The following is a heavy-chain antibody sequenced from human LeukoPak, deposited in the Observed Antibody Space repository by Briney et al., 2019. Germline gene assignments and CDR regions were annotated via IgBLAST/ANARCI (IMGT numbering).Heavy chain of an antibody. D-gene: IGHD3-22*01. CDR1: GGSISNNNYY. J-gene: IGHJ4*02. CDR2: IYYTGST. Sequence: PSETLSLTCTVSGGSISNNNYYWGWTRQPPGKGLEWIGSIYYTGSTYYNPSLKSRVTISVDTSKNQFSLKLSSVTAADTAVYYCARSYYYDSSPFDYWGQGTLVTVSS. CDR3: ARSYYYDSSPFDY. V-gene: IGHV4-39*01.